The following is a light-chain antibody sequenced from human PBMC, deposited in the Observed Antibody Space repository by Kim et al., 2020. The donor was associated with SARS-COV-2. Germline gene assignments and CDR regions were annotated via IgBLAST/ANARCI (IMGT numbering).Light chain of an antibody. V-gene: IGKV3-15*01. CDR1: HSISTN. CDR2: GLS. J-gene: IGKJ1*01. Sequence: VSPGGRSTLSCRASHSISTNLAWYQRKPGQAPRLLISGLSTRATGVPARFSGGGSGTEFTLTISSLQSEDSAVYHCQQYHRWPLTFGLGTKVDIK. CDR3: QQYHRWPLT.